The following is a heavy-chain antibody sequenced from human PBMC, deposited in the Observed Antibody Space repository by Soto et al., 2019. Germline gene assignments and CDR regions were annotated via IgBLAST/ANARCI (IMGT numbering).Heavy chain of an antibody. V-gene: IGHV4-34*01. D-gene: IGHD2-15*01. CDR2: ISHSGST. CDR3: AAGATPATF. J-gene: IGHJ4*02. CDR1: GGSFSGYY. Sequence: PSETLSLTCAVYGGSFSGYYWSWIRQPPGKGLEWIGEISHSGSTNYNPSLKSRITISVDTSKNQFSLKLSSVTAADTAVYYCAAGATPATFWGQGTLVTVSS.